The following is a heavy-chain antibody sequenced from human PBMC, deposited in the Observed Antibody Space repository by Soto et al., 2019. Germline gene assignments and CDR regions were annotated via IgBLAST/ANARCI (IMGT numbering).Heavy chain of an antibody. CDR1: GFTFSSYS. Sequence: EVQLVESGGGLVQPGGSLRLSCAASGFTFSSYSMNWVRQAPGKGLEWVSYISSSSSTIYYADSVKGRFTISRDNAKNSLSLQMNSLRDEDTAVYYCARDYGGLDSSAYDYWGQGTLVTVSS. CDR2: ISSSSSTI. CDR3: ARDYGGLDSSAYDY. J-gene: IGHJ4*02. D-gene: IGHD3-22*01. V-gene: IGHV3-48*02.